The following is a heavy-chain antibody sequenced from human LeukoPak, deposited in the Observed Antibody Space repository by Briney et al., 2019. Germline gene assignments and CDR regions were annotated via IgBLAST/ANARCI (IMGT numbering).Heavy chain of an antibody. CDR1: GYTFTSYD. J-gene: IGHJ4*02. CDR3: ARGLKTLWFGESYDY. V-gene: IGHV1-8*01. Sequence: ASVKVSCKASGYTFTSYDINWVRQATGQGLEWMGWMNPNSGNTGYAQKFRGRVTMTRNTSISTAYMELSSLRSEDTAVYYCARGLKTLWFGESYDYWGQGTLVTVSS. CDR2: MNPNSGNT. D-gene: IGHD3-10*01.